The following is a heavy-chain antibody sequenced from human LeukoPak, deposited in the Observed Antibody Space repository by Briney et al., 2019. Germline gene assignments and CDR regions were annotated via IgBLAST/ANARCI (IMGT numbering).Heavy chain of an antibody. CDR1: GGSISSSSYY. Sequence: SETLSLTCSVSGGSISSSSYYWGWIRQPPGKGLEWIGCIYYSGYTYYNPSLKSRVTISVDKSKNQFSLKLSSVTAGDTALYLCARVLKFLGLDYWGQGILVTVSS. J-gene: IGHJ4*02. V-gene: IGHV4-39*07. CDR2: IYYSGYT. D-gene: IGHD5-12*01. CDR3: ARVLKFLGLDY.